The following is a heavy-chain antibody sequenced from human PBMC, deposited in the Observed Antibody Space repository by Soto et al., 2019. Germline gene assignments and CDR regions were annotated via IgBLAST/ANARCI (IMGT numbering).Heavy chain of an antibody. CDR1: GGSISSSNC. CDR2: IYHSGST. D-gene: IGHD1-26*01. Sequence: QVQLQESGPGLVKPSGTLSLTCAVSGGSISSSNCWSWVRQPPGKGLEWIGEIYHSGSTNYNPSLKSRATISVDKSKNQFSLKLSSVTAADTAVYYCARVSGSYYYGMDVWGQGTTVTVSS. V-gene: IGHV4-4*02. CDR3: ARVSGSYYYGMDV. J-gene: IGHJ6*02.